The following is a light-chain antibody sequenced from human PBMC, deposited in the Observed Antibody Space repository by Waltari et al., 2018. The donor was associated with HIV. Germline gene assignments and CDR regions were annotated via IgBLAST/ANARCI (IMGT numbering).Light chain of an antibody. J-gene: IGKJ2*01. V-gene: IGKV3-15*01. CDR1: QPINNN. CDR3: QQYNNWPQT. CDR2: GAS. Sequence: ETVMTQSPATLSVSPGERATLSCRASQPINNNLAWYQQKPGQAPQLRIYGASTRAAGVPDRFSGSGSGTEFSLTISSLQSEDLAIYYCQQYNNWPQTFGQGTKVEIK.